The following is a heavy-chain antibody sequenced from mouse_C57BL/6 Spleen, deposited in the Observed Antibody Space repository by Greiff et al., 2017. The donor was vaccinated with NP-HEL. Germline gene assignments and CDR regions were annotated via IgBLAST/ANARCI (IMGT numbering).Heavy chain of an antibody. CDR1: GYTFTSYW. CDR2: IDPNSGGT. D-gene: IGHD1-1*01. J-gene: IGHJ2*01. CDR3: ATSPFTGEFDY. Sequence: VQLQQPGAELVKPGASVKLSCKASGYTFTSYWMHWVKQRPGRGLEWIGRIDPNSGGTKYNEKFKSKATLTVDKPSRSAYMHLSSLTSEDSAVYYCATSPFTGEFDYWGQGTTLTVSS. V-gene: IGHV1-72*01.